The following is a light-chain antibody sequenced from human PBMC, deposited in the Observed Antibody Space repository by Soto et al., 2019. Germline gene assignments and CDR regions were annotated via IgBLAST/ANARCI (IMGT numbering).Light chain of an antibody. CDR2: GAS. V-gene: IGKV3-20*01. CDR1: QSVRSSY. CDR3: QQYGSSPRT. J-gene: IGKJ1*01. Sequence: EIVLTQSPGTLSLSPGERATLSCRASQSVRSSYLAWYQQKPGQAPRLLMYGASSRATGIPDRFSGSGSGTHFTLTISRLEPEDFAVYYCQQYGSSPRTFGQGTKVDIK.